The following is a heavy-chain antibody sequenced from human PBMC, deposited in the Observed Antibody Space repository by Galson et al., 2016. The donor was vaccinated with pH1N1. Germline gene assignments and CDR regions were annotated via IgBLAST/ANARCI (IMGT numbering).Heavy chain of an antibody. CDR1: NGSISSDDYY. D-gene: IGHD3-10*01. CDR2: IYYSGTA. J-gene: IGHJ4*02. Sequence: TLSLTCTVSNGSISSDDYYWTWIRQPPGKGLEWIGYIYYSGTAYYNPALKSRVTISIDTSKNQFSLKLNSVTAADTAIYFCARVGITIVRGAIDYWGQGTLVNASS. CDR3: ARVGITIVRGAIDY. V-gene: IGHV4-30-4*08.